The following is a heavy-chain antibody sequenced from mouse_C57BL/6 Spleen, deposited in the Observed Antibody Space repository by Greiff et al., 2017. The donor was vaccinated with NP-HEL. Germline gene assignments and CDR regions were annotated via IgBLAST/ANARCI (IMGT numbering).Heavy chain of an antibody. J-gene: IGHJ2*01. CDR2: IYPRSGNT. CDR1: GYTFTSYG. D-gene: IGHD2-3*01. CDR3: ARGVDGYYAYYLDY. Sequence: VKLQESGAELARPGASVKLSCKASGYTFTSYGISWVKQRTGQGLEWIGEIYPRSGNTYYNEKFKGKATLTADKSSSTAYMELRSLTSEDSAVYFCARGVDGYYAYYLDYWGQGTTLTVSS. V-gene: IGHV1-81*01.